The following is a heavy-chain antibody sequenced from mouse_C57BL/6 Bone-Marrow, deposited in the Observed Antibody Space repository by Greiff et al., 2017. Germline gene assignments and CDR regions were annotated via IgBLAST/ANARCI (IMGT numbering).Heavy chain of an antibody. D-gene: IGHD1-3*01. J-gene: IGHJ1*03. CDR3: ALDNYFCWYFAV. CDR1: GYTFTSYW. CDR2: IDPNSGGT. V-gene: IGHV1-72*01. Sequence: QVQLQQSGAELVKPGASVKLSCKASGYTFTSYWMHWVKQRPGRGLEWIGRIDPNSGGTKYNEKFKSKATLTVDKPSSTAYMQLSSLTSENSAVEYSALDNYFCWYFAVWGTGTTVTVTS.